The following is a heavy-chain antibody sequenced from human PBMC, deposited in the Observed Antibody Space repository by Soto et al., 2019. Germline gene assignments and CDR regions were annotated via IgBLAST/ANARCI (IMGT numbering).Heavy chain of an antibody. V-gene: IGHV4-30-2*01. D-gene: IGHD3-22*01. CDR2: IYHTGTT. CDR3: ARGINYYDSSGDSWFDP. J-gene: IGHJ5*02. Sequence: SETLSLTCTVSGGSINSGDYSWTWIRQPPGKGLEWIGYIYHTGTTYYKMSLKSRVTISVDRSKNQFSLKLSSMTAADTALYYCARGINYYDSSGDSWFDPWGQGTLVTVS. CDR1: GGSINSGDYS.